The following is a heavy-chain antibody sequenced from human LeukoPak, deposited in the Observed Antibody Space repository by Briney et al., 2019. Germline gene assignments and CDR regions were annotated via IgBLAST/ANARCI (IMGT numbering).Heavy chain of an antibody. J-gene: IGHJ5*02. CDR2: IIPIFGTA. Sequence: SVKVSCKASGGTFSSYAISWVRQAPGQGLEWMGGIIPIFGTANYAQKFQGRVTITADKSTSTAYMELRSLRSDDTAVYYCARGTVVTGFDPWGQGTLVTVSS. D-gene: IGHD4-23*01. CDR1: GGTFSSYA. CDR3: ARGTVVTGFDP. V-gene: IGHV1-69*06.